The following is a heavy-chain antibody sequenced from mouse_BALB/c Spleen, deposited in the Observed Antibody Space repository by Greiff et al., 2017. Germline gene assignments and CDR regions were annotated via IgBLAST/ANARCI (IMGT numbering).Heavy chain of an antibody. CDR2: ISYSGST. D-gene: IGHD2-4*01. Sequence: EVQLLESGPGLVKPSQSLSLTCTVTGYSITSDYAWNWIRQFPGNKLEWMGYISYSGSTSYNPSLKSRISITRDTSKNQFFLQLNSVTTEDTATYYCAILYYDYDRFAYWGQGTLVTVSA. CDR1: GYSITSDYA. CDR3: AILYYDYDRFAY. J-gene: IGHJ3*01. V-gene: IGHV3-2*02.